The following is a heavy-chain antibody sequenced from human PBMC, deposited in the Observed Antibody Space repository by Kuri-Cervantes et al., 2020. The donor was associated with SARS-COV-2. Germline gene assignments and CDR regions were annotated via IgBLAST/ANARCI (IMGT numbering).Heavy chain of an antibody. CDR1: GYTFTSYA. Sequence: ASVKVSCKASGYTFTSYAMHWVRQAPGQRLEWMGWINAGNGNTKYSQKFQGRVTITRDTSASTAYMELSSLRSEDTAVYYCARDREYCSSTSCYTRYMDVWAKGTTVTVSS. CDR2: INAGNGNT. CDR3: ARDREYCSSTSCYTRYMDV. D-gene: IGHD2-2*02. V-gene: IGHV1-3*01. J-gene: IGHJ6*03.